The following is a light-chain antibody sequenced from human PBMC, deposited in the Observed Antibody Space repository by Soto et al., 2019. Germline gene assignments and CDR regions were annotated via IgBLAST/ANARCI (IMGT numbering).Light chain of an antibody. CDR1: QSVSSN. CDR2: GAS. J-gene: IGKJ1*01. CDR3: QQYNNWPQT. V-gene: IGKV3-15*01. Sequence: EIVMTQSPATLSVSPGERATLSCRASQSVSSNLAWYQQKPGQAPRLLIYGASTRATGTPARLSGSGSGTEFTLTISSLQSEDFAVYYCQQYNNWPQTFGQGTKVEIK.